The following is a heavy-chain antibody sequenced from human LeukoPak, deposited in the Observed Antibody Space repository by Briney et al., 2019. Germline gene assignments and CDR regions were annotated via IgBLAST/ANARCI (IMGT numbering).Heavy chain of an antibody. Sequence: GASVNVSCKASGGTFSSYAISWVRQAPGQGLEWMGGIIPIFGTANYAQKFQGRVTITTDESTSTAYMELSSLRSEDTAVYYCARGGSSRGKYQLRHGRVAPYNWFDSWGQGTLVTVSS. CDR3: ARGGSSRGKYQLRHGRVAPYNWFDS. CDR2: IIPIFGTA. V-gene: IGHV1-69*05. D-gene: IGHD2-2*01. CDR1: GGTFSSYA. J-gene: IGHJ5*01.